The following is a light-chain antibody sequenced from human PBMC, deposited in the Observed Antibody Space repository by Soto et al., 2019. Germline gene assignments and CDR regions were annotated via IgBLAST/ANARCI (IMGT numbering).Light chain of an antibody. J-gene: IGLJ2*01. Sequence: QSALTQPASVSGSPGQSVTISCTGPRSDIGDSNFISWYQHSPGKAPRLLIYEVNNRPSGVSKRFSGSKAGNTASLTISGLQAEDEADYFCCSYAGSYTLVFGGGTKLTVL. CDR1: RSDIGDSNF. CDR2: EVN. CDR3: CSYAGSYTLV. V-gene: IGLV2-11*01.